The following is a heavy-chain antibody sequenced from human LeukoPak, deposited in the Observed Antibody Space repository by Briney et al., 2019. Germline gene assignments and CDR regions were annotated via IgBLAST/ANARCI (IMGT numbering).Heavy chain of an antibody. V-gene: IGHV3-7*01. CDR2: IREDGSEK. D-gene: IGHD5-18*01. CDR1: GFTFSSSW. CDR3: ARARQLWLYYLDS. J-gene: IGHJ4*02. Sequence: GGSLRLSCAASGFTFSSSWMSWVRLAPGRGLEWVANIREDGSEKYYVDSVKGRFTISRDNAKNSLYLQMNSLRDEDTAVYFCARARQLWLYYLDSWGQGTLVTVSS.